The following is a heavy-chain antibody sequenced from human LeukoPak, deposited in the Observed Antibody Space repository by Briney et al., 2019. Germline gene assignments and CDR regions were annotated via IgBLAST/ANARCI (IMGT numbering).Heavy chain of an antibody. CDR2: ISSSSSYI. CDR1: GFTFSSYS. D-gene: IGHD2-21*01. J-gene: IGHJ4*02. CDR3: ARVLPHIGDASYLDY. V-gene: IGHV3-21*01. Sequence: GGSLRLSCAASGFTFSSYSMNWVRQAPGKGLEWVSSISSSSSYIYYADSVKGRFTISRGNAKNSLYLQMNSLRAEDTAVYYCARVLPHIGDASYLDYWGQGTLVTVSS.